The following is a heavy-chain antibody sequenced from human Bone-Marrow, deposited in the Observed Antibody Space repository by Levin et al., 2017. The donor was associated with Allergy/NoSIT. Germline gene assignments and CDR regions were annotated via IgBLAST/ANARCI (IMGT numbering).Heavy chain of an antibody. Sequence: SQTLSLPCAVSGYSISSGYYWGWIRQPPGKGLEWIGSIYHSGSTYYNPSLKSRVTISVDTSKNQFSLKLSSVTAADTAVYYCARGATVTAKDYWGQGTLVTVSS. J-gene: IGHJ4*02. V-gene: IGHV4-38-2*01. CDR1: GYSISSGYY. D-gene: IGHD4-17*01. CDR2: IYHSGST. CDR3: ARGATVTAKDY.